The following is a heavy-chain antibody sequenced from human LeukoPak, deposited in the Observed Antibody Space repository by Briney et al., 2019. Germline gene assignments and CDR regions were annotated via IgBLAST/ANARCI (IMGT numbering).Heavy chain of an antibody. CDR3: ASLTGRGDFDY. CDR1: GFTFSSYA. CDR2: ISYDGSNK. D-gene: IGHD1-14*01. V-gene: IGHV3-30-3*01. J-gene: IGHJ4*02. Sequence: GGSLRLSCAASGFTFSSYAMHWVRQAPGKGLEWVTVISYDGSNKYYADSVKGRFTISRDNAKNSLYLQMNSLRAEDTAVYYCASLTGRGDFDYWGQGTLVTVSS.